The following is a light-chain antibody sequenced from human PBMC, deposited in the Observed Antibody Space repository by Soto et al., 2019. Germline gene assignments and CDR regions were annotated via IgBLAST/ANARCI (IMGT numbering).Light chain of an antibody. CDR3: QHYNNWPPYT. CDR2: GAS. CDR1: QSVSSN. Sequence: EIVMTQSPATLSVSPGERATLSCRASQSVSSNLAWYQQKPGQAPRLLIYGASTRATGIPARFSGSGSGTEFTLTISRLQSEDFAFYYCQHYNNWPPYTFGQGTQLEIK. V-gene: IGKV3-15*01. J-gene: IGKJ2*01.